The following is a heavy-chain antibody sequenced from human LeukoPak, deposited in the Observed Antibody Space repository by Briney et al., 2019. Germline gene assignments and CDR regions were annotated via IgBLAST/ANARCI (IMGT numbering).Heavy chain of an antibody. Sequence: PSETLSLTCTVSAGPISSYYWSWIRQPPGKGLEWIGYIYYSGSTNYNPSLKSRVTISVDTSKNQFSLKLSSVTAADTAVYYCARASRRRSSRFYFDYWGQGTLVTVSS. V-gene: IGHV4-59*01. CDR3: ARASRRRSSRFYFDY. CDR1: AGPISSYY. J-gene: IGHJ4*02. CDR2: IYYSGST. D-gene: IGHD6-6*01.